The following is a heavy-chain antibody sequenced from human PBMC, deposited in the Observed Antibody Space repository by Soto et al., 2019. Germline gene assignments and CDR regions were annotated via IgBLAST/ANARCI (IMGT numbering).Heavy chain of an antibody. CDR1: GYTFISFH. CDR3: ARDGAYDRGRMDV. J-gene: IGHJ6*02. D-gene: IGHD3-10*01. CDR2: VTPNGVTT. V-gene: IGHV1-46*01. Sequence: QVQLVQSGAEVKKPGASVKVSCKASGYTFISFHMHWVRQAPGQGLEWMGKVTPNGVTTIYAHKFQGRVTMTSDTSTSSLYMELSRLTSDDTAVYYCARDGAYDRGRMDVWGQGTTVTVPS.